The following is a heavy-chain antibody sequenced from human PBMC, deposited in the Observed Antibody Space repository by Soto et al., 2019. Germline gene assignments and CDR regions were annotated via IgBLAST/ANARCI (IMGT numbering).Heavy chain of an antibody. CDR3: ARDLEFRDGNISHLDY. Sequence: SVKVSCKASGGTFRNHVCNCVRHAPGQGLEWMGGIISIIGTPNYAEKFQGRVTITADASTNTVYLDVSSLRSKDPAVYYCARDLEFRDGNISHLDYWGEGTLVTVSS. J-gene: IGHJ4*02. CDR1: GGTFRNHV. V-gene: IGHV1-69*13. CDR2: IISIIGTP. D-gene: IGHD3-10*01.